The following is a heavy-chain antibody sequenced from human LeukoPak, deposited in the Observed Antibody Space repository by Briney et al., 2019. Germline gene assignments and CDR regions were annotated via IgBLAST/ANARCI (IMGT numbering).Heavy chain of an antibody. V-gene: IGHV3-30*02. CDR2: IRYDGSNK. D-gene: IGHD2-2*02. Sequence: GGSLRLSCAASGFTFSSYGMHWVRQAPGKGLEWVAFIRYDGSNKYYADSVKGRFTISRDNSKNTLYLQMNSLRAEDTAVYYCAKLAYCSSTSCYKGAFDIWGRGTMVTVSS. J-gene: IGHJ3*02. CDR1: GFTFSSYG. CDR3: AKLAYCSSTSCYKGAFDI.